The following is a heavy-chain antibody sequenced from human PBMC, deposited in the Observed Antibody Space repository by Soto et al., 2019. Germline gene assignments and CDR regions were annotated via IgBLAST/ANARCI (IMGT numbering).Heavy chain of an antibody. J-gene: IGHJ4*02. CDR2: ILPILGIA. CDR1: GGTFSSYT. CDR3: ATGSGRGFFDY. Sequence: QVQLVQSGAEVKKPGSSVKVSCKASGGTFSSYTISWVRQAPGQGLEWMGRILPILGIANYAQKFQGIVTVTADQSTGTAYMELSSLTSEDTALYYCATGSGRGFFDYWGQGPLVTASS. V-gene: IGHV1-69*02. D-gene: IGHD3-10*01.